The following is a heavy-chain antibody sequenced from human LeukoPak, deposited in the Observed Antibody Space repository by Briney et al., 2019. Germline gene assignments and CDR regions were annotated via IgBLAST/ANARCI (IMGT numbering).Heavy chain of an antibody. D-gene: IGHD2-2*01. CDR2: IYTSGST. CDR1: GGSISSYY. J-gene: IGHJ3*02. Sequence: PSQTLSLTCTVSGGSISSYYWSWIRQPAGKGLEWIGRIYTSGSTNYNPSLKSRVTISVDKSKNQFSLKLSSVTAADTAVYYCARDLIVVVPAAAAFDIWSQGTMVTVSS. CDR3: ARDLIVVVPAAAAFDI. V-gene: IGHV4-4*07.